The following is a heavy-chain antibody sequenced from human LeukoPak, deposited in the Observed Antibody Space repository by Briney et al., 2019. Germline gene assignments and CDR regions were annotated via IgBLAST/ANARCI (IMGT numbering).Heavy chain of an antibody. CDR1: GGSISSYY. V-gene: IGHV4-59*01. CDR2: IYYTGNT. J-gene: IGHJ4*02. D-gene: IGHD4-17*01. CDR3: ARGIYGDRYYFDY. Sequence: PSETLSLTCTVSGGSISSYYWSWIRQPPGKGLEWIGYIYYTGNTNYNPSLKSRVTISTDTSRNQFSLKLTSVTAADTAVYYCARGIYGDRYYFDYWGQGTLVTVSS.